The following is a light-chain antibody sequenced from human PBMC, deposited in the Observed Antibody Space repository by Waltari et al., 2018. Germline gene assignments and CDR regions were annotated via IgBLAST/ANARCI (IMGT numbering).Light chain of an antibody. CDR3: QHYVRLPVT. CDR2: GAS. CDR1: QTIRES. J-gene: IGKJ1*01. V-gene: IGKV3-20*01. Sequence: EIVLTQSPGTLSLSPGERATLSCRASQTIRESLAWYQQKPGQAPRPLICGASSRAAGIPDRFSGSGSGTDFSLTIIRLEPEDFAVYYCQHYVRLPVTFGRGTKVEIK.